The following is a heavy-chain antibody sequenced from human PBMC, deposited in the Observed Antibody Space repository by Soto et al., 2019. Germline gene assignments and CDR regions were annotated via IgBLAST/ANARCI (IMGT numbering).Heavy chain of an antibody. D-gene: IGHD2-15*01. Sequence: SETLSLTCTVSGGSISSSSYYWGWIRQPPGKGLEWIGSIYYSGSTYYNPSLKSRVTISVDTSKNQFSLKLSSVTAADTAVYYCARHGGYCSGGSCYSRGGFGYWDQGTLVTVSS. V-gene: IGHV4-39*01. CDR3: ARHGGYCSGGSCYSRGGFGY. J-gene: IGHJ4*02. CDR1: GGSISSSSYY. CDR2: IYYSGST.